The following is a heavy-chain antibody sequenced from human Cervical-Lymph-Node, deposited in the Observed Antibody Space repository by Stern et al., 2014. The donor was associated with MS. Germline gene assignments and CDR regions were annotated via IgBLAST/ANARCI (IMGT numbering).Heavy chain of an antibody. V-gene: IGHV1-24*01. CDR2: FDPEDGET. J-gene: IGHJ4*02. D-gene: IGHD2-8*01. CDR1: GYTLTELS. Sequence: VQLVQSGAEVKKPGASVKVSCKVSGYTLTELSMHWVRQAPGKGLEWMGGFDPEDGETIYPHKFQGRDTMTEDPPTEQAYMELRSLRSEDTAVYYCATPVRGWSYFDYWGQGTLVTVSS. CDR3: ATPVRGWSYFDY.